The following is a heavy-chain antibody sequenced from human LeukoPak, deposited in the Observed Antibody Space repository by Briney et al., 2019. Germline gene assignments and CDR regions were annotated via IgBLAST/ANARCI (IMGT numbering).Heavy chain of an antibody. CDR1: GYSFTSYW. D-gene: IGHD4-17*01. CDR2: IYPGDSDT. J-gene: IGHJ4*02. CDR3: ARHVAPDDYGDYDEVLYFDY. V-gene: IGHV5-51*01. Sequence: GESLKISCKGSGYSFTSYWIGWVRQMPGKGLEWMGIIYPGDSDTRYSPSFQGQVTISADKSISTAYLQWSSLKASDTAMYYCARHVAPDDYGDYDEVLYFDYWGQGILVTVSS.